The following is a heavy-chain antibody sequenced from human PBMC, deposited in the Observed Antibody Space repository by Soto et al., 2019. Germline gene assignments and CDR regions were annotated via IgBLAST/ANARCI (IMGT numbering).Heavy chain of an antibody. Sequence: SETLSLTCTVSGGSMISYYWSWIRQPPGKGLEWIGYIYFSGGTNYNPSLKSRVTISVDTSKNQFSLKLSSVTAADTAVYYCARESRSWYGSIWDYWGQGTLVTVSS. CDR2: IYFSGGT. V-gene: IGHV4-59*12. CDR3: ARESRSWYGSIWDY. D-gene: IGHD6-13*01. CDR1: GGSMISYY. J-gene: IGHJ4*02.